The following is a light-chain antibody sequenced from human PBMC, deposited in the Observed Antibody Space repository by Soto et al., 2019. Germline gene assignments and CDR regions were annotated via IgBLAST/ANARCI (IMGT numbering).Light chain of an antibody. J-gene: IGLJ2*01. V-gene: IGLV2-14*01. CDR2: DVS. Sequence: QSALTQPASVSGSPGQSITISCTGTSSDVGGYNYVSWYQQHPGKAPKLMIYDVSNRPSGVSNRFSGSKSGNTASLTISGLQAEDEADYYCGSYTSSSTSRVFGGGTKLTVL. CDR1: SSDVGGYNY. CDR3: GSYTSSSTSRV.